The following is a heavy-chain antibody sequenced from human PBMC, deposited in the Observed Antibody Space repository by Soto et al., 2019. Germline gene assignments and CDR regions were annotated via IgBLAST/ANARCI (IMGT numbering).Heavy chain of an antibody. CDR1: GYTFTDYY. J-gene: IGHJ3*02. D-gene: IGHD3-22*01. CDR2: INPHSSGA. V-gene: IGHV1-2*04. Sequence: QVHLVQSGAEVKKPGASVKVSCKASGYTFTDYYIHWVRQAPGQGLEWMGWINPHSSGANIAQKFQGWVTLTRDTSVRTVYMEMRWLRSNDTAVYYCTRDYYDGSASSGFDIWGQGTMVTVSS. CDR3: TRDYYDGSASSGFDI.